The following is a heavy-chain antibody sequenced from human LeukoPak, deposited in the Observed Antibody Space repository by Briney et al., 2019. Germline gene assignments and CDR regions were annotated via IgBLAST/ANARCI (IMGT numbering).Heavy chain of an antibody. Sequence: GESLKISCKGSGYSFTSYWIGWVRQMPGKGLEWMGIISPGDSDARYSPSFQGQVTISADKSISTAYLQWSSLKASDTAMYYCARRQLLWGRYYFDYWGQGTLVTVSS. CDR2: ISPGDSDA. D-gene: IGHD2-2*01. J-gene: IGHJ4*02. CDR1: GYSFTSYW. V-gene: IGHV5-51*01. CDR3: ARRQLLWGRYYFDY.